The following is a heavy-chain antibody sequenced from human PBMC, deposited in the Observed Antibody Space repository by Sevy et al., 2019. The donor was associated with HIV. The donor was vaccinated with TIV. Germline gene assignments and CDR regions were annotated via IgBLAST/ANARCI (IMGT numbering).Heavy chain of an antibody. CDR3: VRGPNCGVGGCQQISPYCLDV. J-gene: IGHJ6*03. Sequence: GGSLRLSCAASGFTFSDHYVDWVRQAPGKGLEWVGRIRNRPNSYTTEYAASVKGRFTISRADSRNSVYLQMNTLKTQASAVYYCVRGPNCGVGGCQQISPYCLDVWGKGATVTVSS. D-gene: IGHD2-15*01. CDR2: IRNRPNSYTT. CDR1: GFTFSDHY. V-gene: IGHV3-72*01.